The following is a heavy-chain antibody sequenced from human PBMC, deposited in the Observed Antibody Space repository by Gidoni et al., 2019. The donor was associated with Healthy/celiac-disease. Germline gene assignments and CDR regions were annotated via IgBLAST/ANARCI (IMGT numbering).Heavy chain of an antibody. Sequence: QLPLQESGPGLVKPSETLSLSCSVSGGSISRSSYYWGWIRQPPGKGLEWIGRIYYSGSTYYNPSLKSRVTISVDTSKNQFSRKLSSVTAADTAVYYCARKWFGELLFHYFDYWGQGTLVTVSS. J-gene: IGHJ4*02. CDR1: GGSISRSSYY. V-gene: IGHV4-39*01. D-gene: IGHD3-10*01. CDR3: ARKWFGELLFHYFDY. CDR2: IYYSGST.